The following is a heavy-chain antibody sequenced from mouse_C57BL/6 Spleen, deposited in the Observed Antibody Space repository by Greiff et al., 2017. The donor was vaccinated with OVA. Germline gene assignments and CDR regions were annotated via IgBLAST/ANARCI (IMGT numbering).Heavy chain of an antibody. V-gene: IGHV1-69*01. J-gene: IGHJ2*01. CDR3: ARSGSSSYYVDY. D-gene: IGHD1-1*01. Sequence: QVQLQQPGAELVMPGASVKLSCKASGYTFTSYWMHWVKQRPGQGLEWIGEIDPSDSYTNYNQKFKGKSTLTVDKSSSTAYMQLSSLTSEDSAVYYCARSGSSSYYVDYWGQGTTLTVSS. CDR1: GYTFTSYW. CDR2: IDPSDSYT.